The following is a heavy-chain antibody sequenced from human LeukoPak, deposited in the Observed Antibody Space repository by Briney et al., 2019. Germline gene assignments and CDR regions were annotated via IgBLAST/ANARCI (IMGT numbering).Heavy chain of an antibody. Sequence: GGSLRLSCAASGFTFNSYGMHWVRQAPGKGLEWVAFIRFDGSYKDYADSVKGRFTISRDNSKNTLYLQMNSLRAEDTAVYYCAKAGYYYGSGRFWFDPWGQGTLVTVSS. D-gene: IGHD3-10*01. CDR2: IRFDGSYK. V-gene: IGHV3-30*02. CDR3: AKAGYYYGSGRFWFDP. CDR1: GFTFNSYG. J-gene: IGHJ5*02.